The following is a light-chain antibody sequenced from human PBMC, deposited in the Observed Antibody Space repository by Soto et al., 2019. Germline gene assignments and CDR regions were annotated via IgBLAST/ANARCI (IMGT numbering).Light chain of an antibody. J-gene: IGKJ1*01. V-gene: IGKV1-9*01. CDR3: QQLNSYPLT. CDR1: QGIGSY. CDR2: AAS. Sequence: DIQLTQSPSFLSASVGDRLTITCRASQGIGSYLAWYQQKPGKAPKLLISAASTLQSGVPSSFSGGGSGTEFTLTISSLQPEDSATYHCQQLNSYPLTFGQGTKVEIK.